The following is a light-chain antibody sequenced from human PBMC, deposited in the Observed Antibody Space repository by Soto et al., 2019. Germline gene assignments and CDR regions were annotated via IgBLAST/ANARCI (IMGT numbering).Light chain of an antibody. CDR3: QRYGRSPRT. Sequence: EIVLTQSPGTLSLSPGERATLSCRASQSVSSSYLAWYQQKPGQAPRLLIYGASSRATGIPDRFSGSGSGTDFTLTISRLEPEDSAVYFCQRYGRSPRTFGQGTKVDIK. J-gene: IGKJ2*01. CDR2: GAS. CDR1: QSVSSSY. V-gene: IGKV3-20*01.